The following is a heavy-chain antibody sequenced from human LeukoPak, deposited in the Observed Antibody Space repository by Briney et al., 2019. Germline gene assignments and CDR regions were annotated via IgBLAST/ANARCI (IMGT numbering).Heavy chain of an antibody. CDR1: GDSITSTPYY. J-gene: IGHJ4*02. CDR3: ARHLNSGGNSPLVY. CDR2: IYYSGST. V-gene: IGHV4-39*01. Sequence: SETLSLSCTVSGDSITSTPYYWGWIRQSPGKGLEWIGIIYYSGSTYYNPSLKSRVTMSVDTSKNQFSLKLNSVTAADTAVYFCARHLNSGGNSPLVYWGQGTLVTVSS. D-gene: IGHD4-23*01.